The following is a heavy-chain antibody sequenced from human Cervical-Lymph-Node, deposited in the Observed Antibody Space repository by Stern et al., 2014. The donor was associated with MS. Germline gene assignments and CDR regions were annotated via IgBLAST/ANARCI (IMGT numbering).Heavy chain of an antibody. D-gene: IGHD2-8*02. CDR2: IFYSGAT. CDR3: AKHACTGAACPFDL. J-gene: IGHJ4*02. CDR1: GDSISSYTHY. Sequence: VQLVESGPGLVKPSETLSLTCAVSGDSISSYTHYWAWIRQPPGKGLEWIGSIFYSGATYYTPSLKSPGTISGDTTKNRFPRGLNSGTAADTAVYYCAKHACTGAACPFDLWGQGTLVTVSS. V-gene: IGHV4-39*01.